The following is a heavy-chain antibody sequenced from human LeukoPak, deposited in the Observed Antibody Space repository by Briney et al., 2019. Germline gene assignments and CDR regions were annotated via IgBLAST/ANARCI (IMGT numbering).Heavy chain of an antibody. CDR2: INHSGST. V-gene: IGHV4-34*01. CDR1: GGSFSGYY. D-gene: IGHD3-10*01. CDR3: ARTRYYYNSRSYGAPYYFDY. J-gene: IGHJ4*02. Sequence: SETLSLTCAVYGGSFSGYYWSWIRQPPGKGLEWIGEINHSGSTNYNPSLKSRVSISVDTSKNQFSLKLSSVTAADTAVYYCARTRYYYNSRSYGAPYYFDYWGQGTLVTVSS.